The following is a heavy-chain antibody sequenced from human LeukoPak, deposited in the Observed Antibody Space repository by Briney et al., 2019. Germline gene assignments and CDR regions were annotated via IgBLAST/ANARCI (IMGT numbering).Heavy chain of an antibody. Sequence: GGSLRLSCAASGFTFSSYEMNWVRQAPGKGLEWVSYISTTGNTIYYADSVKGRFTISRDNAKKSLYPQMNSLRAEDTAVYYCARIGSYPYYFDYWGQGALVTVSS. CDR3: ARIGSYPYYFDY. V-gene: IGHV3-48*03. D-gene: IGHD1-26*01. CDR1: GFTFSSYE. J-gene: IGHJ4*02. CDR2: ISTTGNTI.